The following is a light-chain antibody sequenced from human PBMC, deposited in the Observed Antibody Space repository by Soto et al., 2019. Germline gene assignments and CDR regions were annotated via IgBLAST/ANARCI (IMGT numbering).Light chain of an antibody. CDR1: QSISSY. Sequence: DIQITPSPSSLSASVGDKGTIPFRASQSISSYLNWYQQKPGKAPKLLIYAASSLQSGVPSRFSGSGSGTDFTLTISSLQPEDFATYYCQQSYSTPITFGQGTRLEI. V-gene: IGKV1-39*01. J-gene: IGKJ5*01. CDR2: AAS. CDR3: QQSYSTPIT.